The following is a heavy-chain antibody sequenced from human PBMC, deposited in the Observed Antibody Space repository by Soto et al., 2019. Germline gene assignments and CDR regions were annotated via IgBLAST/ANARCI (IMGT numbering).Heavy chain of an antibody. CDR2: INPNSGGT. D-gene: IGHD3-22*01. CDR1: GYTFPGYY. V-gene: IGHV1-2*04. Sequence: ASVKVSFKSSGYTFPGYYMHRGRQAPGQGLEWMGWINPNSGGTNYAQKFQGWATMTRDTSISTAYMELSRLRSDDTAVYYCARGYSGRIYYYYYGMDVWGQGTTVTVSS. J-gene: IGHJ6*02. CDR3: ARGYSGRIYYYYYGMDV.